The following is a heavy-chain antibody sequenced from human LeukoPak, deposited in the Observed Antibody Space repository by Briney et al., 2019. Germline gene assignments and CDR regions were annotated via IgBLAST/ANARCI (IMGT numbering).Heavy chain of an antibody. CDR3: AREWFHP. Sequence: SVKVSCKASGGTFISYAISWVRQAPGQGGEWRGGIIPIFGTANYAQKFQGRVTISTEESTSTAYLELSSLRSEDTAVYYCAREWFHPWGQGTLVTLSS. V-gene: IGHV1-69*05. CDR1: GGTFISYA. J-gene: IGHJ5*02. CDR2: IIPIFGTA.